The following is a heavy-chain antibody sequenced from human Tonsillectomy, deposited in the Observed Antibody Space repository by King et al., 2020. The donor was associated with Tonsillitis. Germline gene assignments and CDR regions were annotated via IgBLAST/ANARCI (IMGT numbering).Heavy chain of an antibody. CDR3: SRSYCSGTSCYGLENLFDP. J-gene: IGHJ5*02. D-gene: IGHD2-2*01. Sequence: QLQESGPGLVKPSETLSLTCIVSGGSISTYYWGWIRQPPGRGLEWIGYVSYSGTTKYNPSLQSRVSISLGTSKNQFSLTLSSVTAADTAVYYCSRSYCSGTSCYGLENLFDPWGQGTLVTVSS. CDR1: GGSISTYY. V-gene: IGHV4-59*01. CDR2: VSYSGTT.